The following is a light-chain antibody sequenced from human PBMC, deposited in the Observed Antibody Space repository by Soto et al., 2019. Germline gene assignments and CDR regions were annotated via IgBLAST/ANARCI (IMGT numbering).Light chain of an antibody. J-gene: IGKJ5*01. Sequence: EIVLTQSPGTLSLSPGERATLSCRASQSVSSTYLAWYQQKPGQAPRLLIYGASSRATDIPDRFSGSGSGTDFTLTISRLEPEDFAVYYCQQYGSSPITFGHGTRL. CDR3: QQYGSSPIT. V-gene: IGKV3-20*01. CDR2: GAS. CDR1: QSVSSTY.